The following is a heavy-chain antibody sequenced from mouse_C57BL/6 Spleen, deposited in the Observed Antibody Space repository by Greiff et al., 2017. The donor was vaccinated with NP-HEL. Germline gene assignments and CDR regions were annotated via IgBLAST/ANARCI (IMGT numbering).Heavy chain of an antibody. J-gene: IGHJ2*01. CDR1: GYTFTSYW. D-gene: IGHD2-4*01. V-gene: IGHV1-55*01. Sequence: QVQLKQPGAELVKPGASVKMSCKASGYTFTSYWITWVKQRPGQGLEWIGDIYPGSGSTNYNEKLKSKATLTVDTSSSTAYMQLSSLTSEDSAVYYCARLGIYYDYDSYWGQGTTLTVSS. CDR2: IYPGSGST. CDR3: ARLGIYYDYDSY.